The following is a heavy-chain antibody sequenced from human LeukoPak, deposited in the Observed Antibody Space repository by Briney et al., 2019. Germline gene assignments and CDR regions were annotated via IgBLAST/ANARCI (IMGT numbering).Heavy chain of an antibody. J-gene: IGHJ4*02. CDR3: AYGASNYYFDY. Sequence: GASVKVSSKASGYTFTSYGISWVRQAPGQGLGWMGWISAYNGNTNYAQKLQGRVTMTTDTSTSTAYMELRSLRSDDTAVYYCAYGASNYYFDYWGQGTLVTVSS. CDR1: GYTFTSYG. D-gene: IGHD4/OR15-4a*01. CDR2: ISAYNGNT. V-gene: IGHV1-18*01.